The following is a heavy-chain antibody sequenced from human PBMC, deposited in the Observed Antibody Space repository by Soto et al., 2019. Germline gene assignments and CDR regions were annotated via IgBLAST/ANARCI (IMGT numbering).Heavy chain of an antibody. CDR2: ISAYNGNT. CDR3: ARVRYYYDSSGSDY. D-gene: IGHD3-22*01. V-gene: IGHV1-18*01. J-gene: IGHJ4*02. CDR1: GYTFTSYG. Sequence: ASVKVSCKASGYTFTSYGISWVRQAPEQGLEWMGWISAYNGNTNYAQKLQGRVTMTTDTSTSTAYMELRSLRSDDTAVYCCARVRYYYDSSGSDYWGQGTLVTVSS.